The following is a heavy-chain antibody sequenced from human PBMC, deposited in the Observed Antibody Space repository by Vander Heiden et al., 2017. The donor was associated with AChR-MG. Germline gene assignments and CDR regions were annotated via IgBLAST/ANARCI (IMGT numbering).Heavy chain of an antibody. CDR3: ARGGLRYCSSTSCRTHNWFDP. D-gene: IGHD2-2*01. J-gene: IGHJ5*02. CDR1: GGSFSGYY. CDR2: INHSGST. Sequence: QVQLQQWGAGLLKPSETLSLTCAVYGGSFSGYYWSWIRQPPGKGLEWIGEINHSGSTNYNPSLKSRVTISVDTSKSQFSLKLSSVTAADTAVYYCARGGLRYCSSTSCRTHNWFDPWGQGTLVTVSS. V-gene: IGHV4-34*01.